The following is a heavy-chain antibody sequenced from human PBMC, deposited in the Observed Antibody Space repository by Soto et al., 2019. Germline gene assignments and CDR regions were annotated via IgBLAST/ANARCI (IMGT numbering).Heavy chain of an antibody. CDR3: ARGLNGYLRYFDY. Sequence: QVQFVQSGAEVKKPGASVKVSCKASGYTFTSYAMHWVRQAPGQRLEWMGWINAGNGNTKYSQKFQGRVTITRDTSASTAYMELSSLRSEDTAVYYCARGLNGYLRYFDYWGQGTLVTVSS. J-gene: IGHJ4*02. V-gene: IGHV1-3*01. CDR2: INAGNGNT. D-gene: IGHD5-18*01. CDR1: GYTFTSYA.